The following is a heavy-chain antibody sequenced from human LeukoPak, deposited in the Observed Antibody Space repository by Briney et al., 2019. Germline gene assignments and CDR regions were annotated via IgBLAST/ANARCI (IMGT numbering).Heavy chain of an antibody. V-gene: IGHV4-39*07. D-gene: IGHD5-18*01. CDR1: GGSISSSSYY. CDR3: ARRGYSPSSPDFDY. CDR2: IYYSGST. Sequence: PSETLSLTCTVSGGSISSSSYYWGWIRQPPGKGLEWIGSIYYSGSTYYNPSLKSRVTISVDTSKNQFSLKLSSVTAADTAVYYCARRGYSPSSPDFDYWGQGTLVTVSS. J-gene: IGHJ4*02.